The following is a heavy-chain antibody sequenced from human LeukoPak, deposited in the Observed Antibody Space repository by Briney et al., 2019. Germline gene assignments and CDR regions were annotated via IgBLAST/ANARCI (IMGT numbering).Heavy chain of an antibody. CDR2: ISGSGGST. CDR3: AKDHYDILTGYYNPLDY. D-gene: IGHD3-9*01. J-gene: IGHJ4*02. V-gene: IGHV3-23*01. CDR1: GFTFSSYA. Sequence: PGGSLRLSCAASGFTFSSYAMSWVRQAPGKGLEWVSAISGSGGSTYYADSVKGRFTISRDNSKNTLYLQMNSLRAEDPAVYYCAKDHYDILTGYYNPLDYWGQGTLVTVSS.